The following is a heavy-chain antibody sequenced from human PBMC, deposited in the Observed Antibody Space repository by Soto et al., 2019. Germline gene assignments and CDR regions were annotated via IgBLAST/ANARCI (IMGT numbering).Heavy chain of an antibody. J-gene: IGHJ4*02. D-gene: IGHD2-8*02. CDR2: INHSGST. CDR3: ARDKITGLCDY. V-gene: IGHV4-34*01. Sequence: PGTGLEWIVEINHSGSTNYNPSLKSRVTISVDTSKNQFSLKLTSVTAADTAVYYCARDKITGLCDYWGQGTLVPVSS.